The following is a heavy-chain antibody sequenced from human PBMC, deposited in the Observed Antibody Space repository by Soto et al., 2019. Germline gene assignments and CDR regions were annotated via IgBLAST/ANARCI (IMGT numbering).Heavy chain of an antibody. CDR3: AREWDNKSEHSSGWYDDF. D-gene: IGHD3-22*01. CDR2: ISGYSALT. V-gene: IGHV1-18*01. J-gene: IGHJ2*01. CDR1: GYTFSSYG. Sequence: ASVKVSCKASGYTFSSYGISWVRQAPGQGLEWMGWISGYSALTYCAQEFQGRVTMTTDTSTNTVYMELRSLRSDDTAVYYCAREWDNKSEHSSGWYDDFWG.